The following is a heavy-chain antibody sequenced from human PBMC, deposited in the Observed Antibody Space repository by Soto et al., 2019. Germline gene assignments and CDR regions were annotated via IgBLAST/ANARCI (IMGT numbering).Heavy chain of an antibody. Sequence: QVQLVESGGGVVQPGRSLRLSCAASGFTFSSYAMHWVRQAPGKGLEWVAVISYDGSNKYYADSVKGRFTISRDNSKNTLYLQMNSLRAEDTAVYYCARVLIKAAAGTGYFDYWGQGTLVTVSS. V-gene: IGHV3-30-3*01. CDR3: ARVLIKAAAGTGYFDY. CDR1: GFTFSSYA. CDR2: ISYDGSNK. J-gene: IGHJ4*02. D-gene: IGHD6-13*01.